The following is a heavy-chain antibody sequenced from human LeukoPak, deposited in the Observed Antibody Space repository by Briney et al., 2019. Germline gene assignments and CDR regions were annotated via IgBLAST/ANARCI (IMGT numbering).Heavy chain of an antibody. V-gene: IGHV3-66*01. Sequence: GSLRLSRAASGFTVSDYYMSWVRQAPGKGLEWVSVIESVGITHYADSVKGRFTISRDESKNTVYLQIDRLKVEDTAVYYCARESRQTFEHWGQGTLVTVSS. CDR2: IESVGIT. J-gene: IGHJ1*01. CDR1: GFTVSDYY. CDR3: ARESRQTFEH.